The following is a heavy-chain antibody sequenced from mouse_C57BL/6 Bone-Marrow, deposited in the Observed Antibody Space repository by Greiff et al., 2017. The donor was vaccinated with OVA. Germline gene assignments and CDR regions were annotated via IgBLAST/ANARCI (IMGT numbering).Heavy chain of an antibody. CDR3: ARRGYGNYWYFDV. CDR2: IYPGDGDT. D-gene: IGHD2-1*01. V-gene: IGHV1-82*01. J-gene: IGHJ1*03. Sequence: QVQLKQSGPELVKPGASVKISCKASGYAFSSSWMNWVKQRPGTGLEWIGRIYPGDGDTNYNGKFKGKATLTADKSSSTAYMQLSSLTSEYSAVYFCARRGYGNYWYFDVWGTGTTVTVSS. CDR1: GYAFSSSW.